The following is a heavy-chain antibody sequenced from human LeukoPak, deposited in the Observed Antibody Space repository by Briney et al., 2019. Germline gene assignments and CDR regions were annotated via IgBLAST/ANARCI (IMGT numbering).Heavy chain of an antibody. Sequence: SETLSLTCTVSGGSISSSSHYWGWIRQPPGKGLEWVGYIHHSGSTNYNPSLKSRVTISEDTSKNQFSLKLSFVTAADTAVYYCARIASYRTNFDYWGQGILVTVSS. D-gene: IGHD3-16*02. CDR1: GGSISSSSHY. CDR3: ARIASYRTNFDY. CDR2: IHHSGST. V-gene: IGHV4-61*05. J-gene: IGHJ4*02.